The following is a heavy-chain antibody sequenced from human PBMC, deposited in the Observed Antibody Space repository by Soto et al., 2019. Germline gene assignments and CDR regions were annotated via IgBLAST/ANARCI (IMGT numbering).Heavy chain of an antibody. Sequence: QVQLVESGGGWVKPEGSLKLSCEAPGFTLSDYYMSGIRQAPGKGLEWVSYISSRSSTIFYADSVKGRFTISRDNVKNSLYLQMNSLRAEDTAVYYCASGTNGAFFVYWGQGILVTVSS. D-gene: IGHD2-8*01. CDR1: GFTLSDYY. V-gene: IGHV3-11*01. CDR2: ISSRSSTI. J-gene: IGHJ4*02. CDR3: ASGTNGAFFVY.